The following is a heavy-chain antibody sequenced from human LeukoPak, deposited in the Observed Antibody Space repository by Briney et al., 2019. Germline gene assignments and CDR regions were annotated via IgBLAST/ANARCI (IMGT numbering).Heavy chain of an antibody. D-gene: IGHD6-6*01. V-gene: IGHV3-30-3*01. CDR3: ARFSSTPD. CDR1: GFTFSSYA. CDR2: ISYDGSNK. J-gene: IGHJ4*02. Sequence: PGRSLRLSCAASGFTFSSYAMHWVRQAPGKGLEWVAVISYDGSNKYYADSLKGRFTISRDNSKNTLYLQMNSLRAEDTGVYYCARFSSTPDWGQGTLVTVSS.